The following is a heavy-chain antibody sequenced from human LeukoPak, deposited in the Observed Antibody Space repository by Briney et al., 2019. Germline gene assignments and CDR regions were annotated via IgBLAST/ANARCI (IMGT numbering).Heavy chain of an antibody. V-gene: IGHV4-59*01. CDR3: ARAPAIAAAGTGWFDP. D-gene: IGHD6-13*01. CDR1: GGSISSYY. J-gene: IGHJ5*02. CDR2: IYYSGST. Sequence: SETLSLTCTVSGGSISSYYWSWIRQPPGKGLEWIGYIYYSGSTNYNPSLKSRVTISVDTSKNHFSLKLSSVTAADTAVYYCARAPAIAAAGTGWFDPWGQGTLVTVSS.